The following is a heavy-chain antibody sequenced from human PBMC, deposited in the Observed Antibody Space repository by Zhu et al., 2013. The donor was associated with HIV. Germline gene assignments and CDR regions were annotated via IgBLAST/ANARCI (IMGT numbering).Heavy chain of an antibody. CDR2: ISAYNGNT. J-gene: IGHJ4*02. CDR1: GYTFTSYG. D-gene: IGHD5-12*01. Sequence: QVQLVQSGAEVKKPGASVKVSCKASGYTFTSYGISWVRQAPGQGLEWMGWISAYNGNTNYAQKLQGRVTMTTDTSTSTAYMELSSLRSEDTAVYYCARDIPGDGYNALRLFDYWGQGTLVTVSS. CDR3: ARDIPGDGYNALRLFDY. V-gene: IGHV1-18*01.